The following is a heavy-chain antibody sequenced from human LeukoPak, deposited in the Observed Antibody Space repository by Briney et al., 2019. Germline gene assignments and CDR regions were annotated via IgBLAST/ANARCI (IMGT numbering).Heavy chain of an antibody. CDR3: AKDCHCASSCRFFGYMDV. Sequence: HGGSLRLSCAASGFRFNIYSMYWVRQDPGRGLEWVSVNTGADESKYYADSVKGRFTISRDNSKNPLYLQTNSLRAEDTAVYLCAKDCHCASSCRFFGYMDVWGKGPTVTVSS. V-gene: IGHV3-23*01. CDR2: NTGADESK. J-gene: IGHJ6*03. D-gene: IGHD6-13*01. CDR1: GFRFNIYS.